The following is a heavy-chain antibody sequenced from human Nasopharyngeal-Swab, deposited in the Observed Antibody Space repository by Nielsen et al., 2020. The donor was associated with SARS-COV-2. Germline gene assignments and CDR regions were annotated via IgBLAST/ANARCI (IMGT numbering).Heavy chain of an antibody. V-gene: IGHV3-7*03. CDR3: ARGTVGIPGFDY. J-gene: IGHJ4*02. D-gene: IGHD1-26*01. CDR2: IKQDGSEK. Sequence: WIRQPPGKGLEWVAAIKQDGSEKYYVGAVEGRFTSSRDNAKNSVYLQTSSLGAEDTAVYFRARGTVGIPGFDYWGQGILVTVSS.